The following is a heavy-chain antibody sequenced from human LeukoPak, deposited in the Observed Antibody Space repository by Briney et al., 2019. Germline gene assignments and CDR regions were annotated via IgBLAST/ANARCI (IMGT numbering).Heavy chain of an antibody. D-gene: IGHD6-19*01. CDR2: INSDGRSA. V-gene: IGHV3-74*01. CDR3: ARDPDRSGWSFFEH. J-gene: IGHJ1*01. Sequence: SGGSLRLSCAASGFTFSTYPMHWVRQVVGKGLVWVSRINSDGRSAAYADSVKGRFSISRDNAKNTLYLQMNSLRDEDTAVYFCARDPDRSGWSFFEHWGQGTLVTVSS. CDR1: GFTFSTYP.